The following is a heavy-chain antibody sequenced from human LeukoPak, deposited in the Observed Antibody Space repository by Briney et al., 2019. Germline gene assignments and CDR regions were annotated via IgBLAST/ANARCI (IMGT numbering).Heavy chain of an antibody. CDR1: GLAFSSYA. D-gene: IGHD3-3*01. Sequence: AGSLRLSCAASGLAFSSYAMNWVRQPPGKGLEGVSTISVASITFYTDSVKGRFTISRDNSRNTVYLQMTSLRADDTAVYYCADYGVSGVRNNFYWGQGTLVTVSS. J-gene: IGHJ4*02. V-gene: IGHV3-23*01. CDR3: ADYGVSGVRNNFY. CDR2: ISVASIT.